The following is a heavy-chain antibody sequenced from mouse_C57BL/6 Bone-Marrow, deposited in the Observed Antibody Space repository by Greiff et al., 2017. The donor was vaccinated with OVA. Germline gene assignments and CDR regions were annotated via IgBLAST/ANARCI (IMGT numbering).Heavy chain of an antibody. J-gene: IGHJ3*01. Sequence: QQSCKASGYTFTSYWMDWVKQRPGQGLEWIGNIYPSDSETHYNQKFKDKATLTVDKSSSTAYMQLSSLTSEDSAVYYCARDDGYSGAYWGQGTLVTVSA. CDR3: ARDDGYSGAY. CDR2: IYPSDSET. V-gene: IGHV1-61*01. D-gene: IGHD2-3*01. CDR1: GYTFTSYW.